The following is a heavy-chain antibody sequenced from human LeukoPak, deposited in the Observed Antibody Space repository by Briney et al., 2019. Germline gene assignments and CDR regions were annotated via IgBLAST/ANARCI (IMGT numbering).Heavy chain of an antibody. CDR3: ARDPLWFGELGSRFDY. Sequence: ASVKVSCKASGYIFTSYAINWVRQAPGQGLEWMGWINPNSGGTNYAQKFQGRVTMTRDTSISTAYMELSRLRSDDTAVYYCARDPLWFGELGSRFDYWGQGTLVTVSS. V-gene: IGHV1-2*02. CDR1: GYIFTSYA. CDR2: INPNSGGT. J-gene: IGHJ4*02. D-gene: IGHD3-10*01.